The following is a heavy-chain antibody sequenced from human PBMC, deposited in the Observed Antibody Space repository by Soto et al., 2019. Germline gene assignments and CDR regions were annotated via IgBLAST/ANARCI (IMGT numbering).Heavy chain of an antibody. Sequence: GESLKISCKGSGYSFTSYWIGWVRQMPGKGLEWMGIIYPGDSDTRYSPSFQGQVTISADKSISTAYLQWSSLKASDTAMYYCTRSGTYYYDSSGYYPIDYWGQGTLVTVSS. CDR2: IYPGDSDT. CDR3: TRSGTYYYDSSGYYPIDY. V-gene: IGHV5-51*01. J-gene: IGHJ4*02. D-gene: IGHD3-22*01. CDR1: GYSFTSYW.